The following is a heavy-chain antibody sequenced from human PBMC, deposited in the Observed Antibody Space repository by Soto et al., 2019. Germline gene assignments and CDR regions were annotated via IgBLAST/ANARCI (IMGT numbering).Heavy chain of an antibody. J-gene: IGHJ4*02. CDR1: GASISSRSYY. Sequence: SETLSPTCIVAGASISSRSYYCGWLRQPPGKGLEWIGSIYYSRRTYYNPSVKSRVTISIDTSKNQFSLKRSSVTATDTAVYFCARQRTTVVTQAYFDHWGQGALVTVSS. CDR3: ARQRTTVVTQAYFDH. V-gene: IGHV4-39*01. CDR2: IYYSRRT. D-gene: IGHD2-21*02.